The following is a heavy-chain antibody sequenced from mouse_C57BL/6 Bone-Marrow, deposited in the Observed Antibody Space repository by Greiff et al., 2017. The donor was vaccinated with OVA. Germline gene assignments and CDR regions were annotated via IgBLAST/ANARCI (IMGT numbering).Heavy chain of an antibody. D-gene: IGHD1-1*01. CDR3: ARRITTVVADWYFDV. CDR1: GFTFSDYY. V-gene: IGHV5-12*01. J-gene: IGHJ1*03. Sequence: EVMLVESGGGLVQPGGSLKLSCAASGFTFSDYYMYWVRQTPEKRLEWVAYISNGGGSTYYPDTVKGRFTISRDNAKNTLYLQMSRLKSEDTAMYYCARRITTVVADWYFDVWGTGTTVTVSS. CDR2: ISNGGGST.